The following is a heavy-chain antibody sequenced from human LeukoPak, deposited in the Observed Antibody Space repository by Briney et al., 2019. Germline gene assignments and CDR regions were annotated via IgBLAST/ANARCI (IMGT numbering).Heavy chain of an antibody. CDR3: ATGGIAAAGTFDY. CDR2: IYHSGST. J-gene: IGHJ4*02. Sequence: SETLSLTCAVSGSSISSGYYWGWIRQPPGKGLEWIGSIYHSGSTYYNPSLKSRVTISVDTSKNQFSLKLSSVTAADTAVYYCATGGIAAAGTFDYWGQGTLVTVSS. V-gene: IGHV4-38-2*01. CDR1: GSSISSGYY. D-gene: IGHD6-13*01.